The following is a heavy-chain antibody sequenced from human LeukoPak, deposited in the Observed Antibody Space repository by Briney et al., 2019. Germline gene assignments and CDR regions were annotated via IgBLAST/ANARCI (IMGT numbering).Heavy chain of an antibody. Sequence: SETLSLTCTVSGYSISTSYYWGWIRQPPGKGLEWIGSIYHSGNTYYNPSLKSRVTISVDTSKNQFSLKLNSVTAADTAVYYCARDASRIQLWPLWGQGTLVTVSS. D-gene: IGHD5-18*01. CDR3: ARDASRIQLWPL. J-gene: IGHJ4*02. V-gene: IGHV4-38-2*02. CDR1: GYSISTSYY. CDR2: IYHSGNT.